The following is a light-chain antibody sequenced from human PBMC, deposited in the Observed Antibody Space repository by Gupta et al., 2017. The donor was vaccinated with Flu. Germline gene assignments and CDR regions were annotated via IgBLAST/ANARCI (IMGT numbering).Light chain of an antibody. CDR3: LQHNFYPWT. CDR2: AAS. CDR1: QKIKID. J-gene: IGKJ1*01. V-gene: IGKV1-17*01. Sequence: DMQTTQFPSSLSASVGDRVTITCRASQKIKIDLGWYQQRPGKAPKRLIYAASTLQTGVPSRFSGSGSGTEFTLTISSLQPEEFATYYCLQHNFYPWTFGQGTKVEIK.